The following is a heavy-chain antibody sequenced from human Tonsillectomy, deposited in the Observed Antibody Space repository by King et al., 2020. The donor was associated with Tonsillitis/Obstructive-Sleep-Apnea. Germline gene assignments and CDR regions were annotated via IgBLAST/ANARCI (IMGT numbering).Heavy chain of an antibody. J-gene: IGHJ4*02. CDR2: LYWDDDK. CDR3: AHTEWQPPGYFDY. CDR1: EFSLSTSGVG. V-gene: IGHV2-5*02. D-gene: IGHD3-3*01. Sequence: TLQESGPTLVKPTQTLTLTCSFSEFSLSTSGVGVGWIRQPPGKALEWLALLYWDDDKYYSPSLKSRLSITKDTSKNQVVLTMINMDPVDTATYYCAHTEWQPPGYFDYWGQGTLVTVSS.